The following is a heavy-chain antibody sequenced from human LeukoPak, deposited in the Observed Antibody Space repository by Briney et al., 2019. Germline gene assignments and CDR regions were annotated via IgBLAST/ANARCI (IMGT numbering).Heavy chain of an antibody. J-gene: IGHJ6*02. CDR3: ARALLSGSYYYGMDV. CDR1: GFTFSSYG. CDR2: IWYDGSNK. V-gene: IGHV3-33*01. Sequence: GGSLRISCAASGFTFSSYGMHWVRQAPGKGLEWVAVIWYDGSNKYYADSVKGRFTISRDNSKNTLYLQMNSLRAEDTAVYYCARALLSGSYYYGMDVWGQGTTVTVSS. D-gene: IGHD1-26*01.